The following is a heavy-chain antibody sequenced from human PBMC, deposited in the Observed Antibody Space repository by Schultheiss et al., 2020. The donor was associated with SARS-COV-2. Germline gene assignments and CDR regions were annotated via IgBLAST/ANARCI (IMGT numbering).Heavy chain of an antibody. D-gene: IGHD1-14*01. CDR3: ARTGAELTVRPFDY. V-gene: IGHV2-70*11. CDR2: IDWDDDK. J-gene: IGHJ4*02. Sequence: SGPTLVKPTQTLTLTCTFSGFSLSTSGVGVGWIRQPPGKALEWLARIDWDDDKYYSTSLKTRLTISKDTSKNQVVLTMTNMDPVDTATYYCARTGAELTVRPFDYWGQGTLVTVSS. CDR1: GFSLSTSGVG.